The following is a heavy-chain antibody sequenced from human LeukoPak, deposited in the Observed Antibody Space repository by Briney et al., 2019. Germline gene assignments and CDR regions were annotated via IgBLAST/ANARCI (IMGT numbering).Heavy chain of an antibody. V-gene: IGHV3-72*01. CDR1: GFTFSDHY. J-gene: IGHJ4*02. Sequence: GGSLRLSCAASGFTFSDHYMDWVRQTPGKGLEWVGRSRNKANSYTTEYAASVKGRFTISRDDSKNSLFLQMNSLETDDTAVYYCARASHSGSYFFYWGQGTLVTVSS. D-gene: IGHD1-26*01. CDR3: ARASHSGSYFFY. CDR2: SRNKANSYTT.